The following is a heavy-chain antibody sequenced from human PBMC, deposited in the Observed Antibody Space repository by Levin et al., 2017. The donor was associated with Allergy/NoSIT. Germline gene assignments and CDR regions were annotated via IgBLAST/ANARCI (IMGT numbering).Heavy chain of an antibody. D-gene: IGHD3-22*01. V-gene: IGHV3-23*01. CDR2: ISGSGDST. CDR1: GFTFTSYV. CDR3: ARRACSSVSCHYFNY. J-gene: IGHJ4*02. Sequence: GGSLRLSCAASGFTFTSYVMSWVRQAPGKGLEWVSAISGSGDSTYYSDSVKGRFTLSRDNSKNTVFLQMDGLRAEDTAIYYCARRACSSVSCHYFNYWGQGTLVTVSS.